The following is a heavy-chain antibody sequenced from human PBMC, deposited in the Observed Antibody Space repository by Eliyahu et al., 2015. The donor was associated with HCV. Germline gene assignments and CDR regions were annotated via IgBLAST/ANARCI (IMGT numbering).Heavy chain of an antibody. V-gene: IGHV3-23*01. Sequence: EVQILESXGGLVQPGGSLRLSCTASXLRLSGSXVNWVRQAPGRGLDWXSTIGGRGDDTFYADSVRGRFTISRDDSKNTVYLQMNTLRAEDTAIYYCARDEPFLAPGYWGQGTLVTVSS. J-gene: IGHJ4*02. CDR3: ARDEPFLAPGY. D-gene: IGHD1-14*01. CDR2: IGGRGDDT. CDR1: XLRLSGSX.